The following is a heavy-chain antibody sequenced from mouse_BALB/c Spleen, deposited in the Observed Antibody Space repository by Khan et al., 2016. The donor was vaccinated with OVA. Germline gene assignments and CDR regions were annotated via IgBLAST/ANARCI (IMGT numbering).Heavy chain of an antibody. J-gene: IGHJ2*01. CDR3: ARMARTIN. V-gene: IGHV5-6-3*01. CDR2: INSNGGST. CDR1: GFTFSSYG. Sequence: EVELVESGGGLVQPGGSLKLSCAASGFTFSSYGMSWVRQTPDKRLELVATINSNGGSTYSPDSVKGRFTISRDNAKNTLYLQMSRLKSEDTAMYYCARMARTINWGQGTTRTVSS.